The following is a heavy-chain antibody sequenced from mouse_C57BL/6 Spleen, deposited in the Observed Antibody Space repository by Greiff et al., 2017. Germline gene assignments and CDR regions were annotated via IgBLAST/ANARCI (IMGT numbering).Heavy chain of an antibody. Sequence: EVKLVESGGGLAKPTGSLKLSCAASGFSFNTYAMNWVRQAQGKGLEWVARIRSKSNNYATYYADSVNDRFTISRDDSESMLYLQMNNLKTEDTAMYYCVRHTLVDDWGQGTTLTVSS. CDR1: GFSFNTYA. V-gene: IGHV10-1*01. J-gene: IGHJ2*01. CDR2: IRSKSNNYAT. CDR3: VRHTLVDD.